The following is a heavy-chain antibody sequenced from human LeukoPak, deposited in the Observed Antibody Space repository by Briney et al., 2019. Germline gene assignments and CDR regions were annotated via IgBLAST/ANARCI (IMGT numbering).Heavy chain of an antibody. CDR3: ARRNAYCSSSSCSRASYYYYGMDV. J-gene: IGHJ6*02. D-gene: IGHD2-2*01. CDR2: ISSSGSGGNT. V-gene: IGHV3-23*01. CDR1: GVTLSSYA. Sequence: GGSLRLSCAASGVTLSSYAMSWARQAPGKGLEWVSGISSSGSGGNTYYADSVKGRFTISRDSSKNTLFLHMNTLRAEDTAVYYCARRNAYCSSSSCSRASYYYYGMDVWGQGTTVTVSS.